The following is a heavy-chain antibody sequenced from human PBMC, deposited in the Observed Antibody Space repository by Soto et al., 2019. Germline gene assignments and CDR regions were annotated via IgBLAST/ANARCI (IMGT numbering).Heavy chain of an antibody. D-gene: IGHD2-15*01. CDR3: ARLRGYCSGCSCSYYYYYGMDV. J-gene: IGHJ6*02. V-gene: IGHV5-51*01. Sequence: PGESLKISCKGSGYSFTSYWIGWVRQMPGKGLEWMGIIYPGDSDTRYSPSFQGQVTISADKSISTAYLQWSSLKASDTAMYYCARLRGYCSGCSCSYYYYYGMDVWGQGTTVTVSS. CDR1: GYSFTSYW. CDR2: IYPGDSDT.